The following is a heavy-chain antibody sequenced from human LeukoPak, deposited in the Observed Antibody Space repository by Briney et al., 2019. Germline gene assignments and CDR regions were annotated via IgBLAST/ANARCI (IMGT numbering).Heavy chain of an antibody. J-gene: IGHJ6*02. V-gene: IGHV3-7*01. D-gene: IGHD4-17*01. Sequence: PGGSLRLSCAASGFTFSSYWMSWVRQAPGKGLEWVANIKQDGSEKYYVDSVKGRFTISRDNAKNSLYLQMNSLRAEDTAVYYCARDSPYGSPAYYYYYGMDVWGQGTTVTVSS. CDR1: GFTFSSYW. CDR2: IKQDGSEK. CDR3: ARDSPYGSPAYYYYYGMDV.